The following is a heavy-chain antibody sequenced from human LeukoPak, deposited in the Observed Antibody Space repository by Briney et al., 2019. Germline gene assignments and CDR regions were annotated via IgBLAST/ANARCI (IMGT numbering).Heavy chain of an antibody. J-gene: IGHJ5*02. CDR2: IIPIIGIT. D-gene: IGHD3/OR15-3a*01. CDR1: GGTFSSYG. CDR3: AREPVDVDYFDP. V-gene: IGHV1-69*04. Sequence: SVKVSCKASGGTFSSYGISWVRQAPGQGLEWMGRIIPIIGITNYAQKFQGRVTFTADKLTSTAFMELSSLRSDDTAVFYCAREPVDVDYFDPWGKGTWSPSPQ.